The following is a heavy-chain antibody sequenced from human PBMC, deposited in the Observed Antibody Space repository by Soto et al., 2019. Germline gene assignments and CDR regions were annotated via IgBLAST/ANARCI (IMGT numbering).Heavy chain of an antibody. Sequence: SETLSLTCAVSGGSISSGGYSWSWIRQPPGKGLEWIGYIYHSGSTYYNPSLKSRVTISVDKSKNQFSLKLSSVTAADTAVYNCASGWVTTLHYWGQGALVPVS. V-gene: IGHV4-30-2*01. D-gene: IGHD4-17*01. CDR2: IYHSGST. CDR1: GGSISSGGYS. CDR3: ASGWVTTLHY. J-gene: IGHJ4*02.